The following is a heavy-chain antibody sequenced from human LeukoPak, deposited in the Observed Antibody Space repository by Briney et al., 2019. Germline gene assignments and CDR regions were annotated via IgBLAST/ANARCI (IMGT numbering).Heavy chain of an antibody. J-gene: IGHJ6*02. CDR2: IYPGDSDT. CDR1: GYSFTSYW. CDR3: ARQEDIYYYYYGMDV. V-gene: IGHV5-51*01. Sequence: GESLKISCKGSGYSFTSYWIGWVRQMPGKGLEWMGIIYPGDSDTRYSPSFQGQVTISADKSISTAYLQWSSLKASDTAMYYCARQEDIYYYYYGMDVWGQGTTVTVSS.